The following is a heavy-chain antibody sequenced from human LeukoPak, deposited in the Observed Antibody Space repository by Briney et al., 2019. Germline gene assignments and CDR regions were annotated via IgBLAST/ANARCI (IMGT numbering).Heavy chain of an antibody. J-gene: IGHJ3*02. CDR2: IIPIFGTA. Sequence: SVKVSCKASGGTFSSYAISWVRQAPGQGLEWMGGIIPIFGTANYAQKFQGRVTITADESTSTAYMELSSLRAEDTAVYYCARRRARELPQVHDAFDIWGQGTMVTVSS. D-gene: IGHD1-26*01. CDR3: ARRRARELPQVHDAFDI. V-gene: IGHV1-69*01. CDR1: GGTFSSYA.